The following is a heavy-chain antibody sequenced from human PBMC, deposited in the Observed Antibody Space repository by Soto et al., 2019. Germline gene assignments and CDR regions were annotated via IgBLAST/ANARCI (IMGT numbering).Heavy chain of an antibody. Sequence: SETLSLTCAVSGGSISSGGYSWSWIRQPPGKGLEWIGYIYHSGSTYYNPSLKSRVTISVDRSKNQFSLKLSSVTAADTAVYYCARSRLRYFDWSYLRVREAWFDPWGQGTLVTVSS. V-gene: IGHV4-30-2*01. CDR2: IYHSGST. CDR1: GGSISSGGYS. D-gene: IGHD3-9*01. CDR3: ARSRLRYFDWSYLRVREAWFDP. J-gene: IGHJ5*02.